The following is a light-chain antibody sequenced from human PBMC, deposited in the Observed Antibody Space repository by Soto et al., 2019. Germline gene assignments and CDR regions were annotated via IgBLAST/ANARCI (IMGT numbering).Light chain of an antibody. V-gene: IGKV3-20*01. CDR3: QQYGSSPPIT. CDR1: QSVRGSN. Sequence: EVVLKHSPGTLSLSPGQRATVSCRASQSVRGSNLAWYQQKPGQAPRLLIYDASNRATGIPARFSGSGSGTDFTLTISRLEPEDFAVYYCQQYGSSPPITFGPGTKVDI. J-gene: IGKJ3*01. CDR2: DAS.